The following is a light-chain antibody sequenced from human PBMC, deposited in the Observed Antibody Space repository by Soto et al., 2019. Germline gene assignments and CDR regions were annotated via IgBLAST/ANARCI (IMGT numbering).Light chain of an antibody. CDR2: AAS. CDR3: LQDYSYPLT. Sequence: AIQMTQSPSSLSASVGDRITITCRASQGIRNDVSWYQQKSGKAPKLLIFAASRLQSGVPSRFSGSGSGTDFTLTISSLQPEDFATYYCLQDYSYPLTFGGGTKVEIK. J-gene: IGKJ4*01. V-gene: IGKV1-6*01. CDR1: QGIRND.